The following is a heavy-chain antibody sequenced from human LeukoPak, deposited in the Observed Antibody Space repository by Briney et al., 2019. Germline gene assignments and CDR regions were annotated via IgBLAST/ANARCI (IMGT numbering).Heavy chain of an antibody. CDR2: INRSGST. CDR1: GGSFSGYY. Sequence: SETLSLTCAVYGGSFSGYYWSWIRQPPGKGLEWIGEINRSGSTNYNPSLKSRVTISVDTSKNQFSLKLSSVTAADTAVYYCARRQGYDFWSGSRVSWFDPWGQGTLVTVSS. J-gene: IGHJ5*02. V-gene: IGHV4-34*01. D-gene: IGHD3-3*01. CDR3: ARRQGYDFWSGSRVSWFDP.